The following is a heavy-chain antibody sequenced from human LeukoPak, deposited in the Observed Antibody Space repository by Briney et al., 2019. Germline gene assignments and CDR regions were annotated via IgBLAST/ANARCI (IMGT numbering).Heavy chain of an antibody. CDR2: IYTSGST. CDR3: GSDIGSSVGVVGWFDP. V-gene: IGHV4-4*07. Sequence: PSETLSLTCTVSGGSITSYNCCWARQPAGKGLEWIGRIYTSGSTNYNPSLKSRVTMSVDTSKNQSSLKLSSVTAADTALYYAGSDIGSSVGVVGWFDPWGQGTLVTVSS. J-gene: IGHJ5*02. D-gene: IGHD2-2*01. CDR1: GGSITSYN.